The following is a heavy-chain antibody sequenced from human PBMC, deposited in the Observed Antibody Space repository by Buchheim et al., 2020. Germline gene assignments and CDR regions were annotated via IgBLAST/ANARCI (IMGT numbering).Heavy chain of an antibody. CDR2: IKEDGTEK. CDR3: ATGSSFLDY. CDR1: GFSFNTYW. D-gene: IGHD6-6*01. V-gene: IGHV3-7*01. J-gene: IGHJ4*02. Sequence: EVQLVESGGDLVQPGGSLRLSCAASGFSFNTYWMTWVRQAPGKGLEWVANIKEDGTEKYDVDSVKGRFTISRDNVKNSLYLQMDSLRVDDTAVYYCATGSSFLDYWGQGTL.